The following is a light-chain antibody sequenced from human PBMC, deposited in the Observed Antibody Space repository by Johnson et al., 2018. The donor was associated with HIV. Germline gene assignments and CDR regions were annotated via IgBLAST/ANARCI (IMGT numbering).Light chain of an antibody. Sequence: QSVLTQPPSVSAAPGQKVTISCSGSSSNIGDNFVSWYQQLPGRAPKLLIYENNKRPSGIPDRFSGSKSGTSAALGITGLQTGAEAEYYCGTWDSSLNSGVFGNGTKVTVL. J-gene: IGLJ1*01. CDR2: ENN. CDR3: GTWDSSLNSGV. CDR1: SSNIGDNF. V-gene: IGLV1-51*02.